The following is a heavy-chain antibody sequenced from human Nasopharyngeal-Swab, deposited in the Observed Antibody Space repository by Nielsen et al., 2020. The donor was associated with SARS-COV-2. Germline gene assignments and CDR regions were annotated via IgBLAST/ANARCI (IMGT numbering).Heavy chain of an antibody. J-gene: IGHJ5*02. Sequence: WIRQPPGKGLEWIGYIYYSGSTYYNPSLKSRVTISVDTSKNQFSLKLSSVTAADTAVYYCARARTRTIFGVVGWFDPWGQGTLDTVSS. CDR3: ARARTRTIFGVVGWFDP. V-gene: IGHV4-31*02. CDR2: IYYSGST. D-gene: IGHD3-3*01.